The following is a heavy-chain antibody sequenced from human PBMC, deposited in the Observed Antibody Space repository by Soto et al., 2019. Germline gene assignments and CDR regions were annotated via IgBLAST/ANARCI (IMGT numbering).Heavy chain of an antibody. J-gene: IGHJ4*02. Sequence: QVQLVQSGAEVKKPGTSVRISCKTSGYTFSNYDINWVRQAAGQGLEWMGWMNPKSGYTGSARNFQGRVIMTRDTSMTTAYMELSSLRSEDTAMYYCARVMRSVDFWGQGTLVTVSS. CDR1: GYTFSNYD. CDR2: MNPKSGYT. V-gene: IGHV1-8*01. CDR3: ARVMRSVDF.